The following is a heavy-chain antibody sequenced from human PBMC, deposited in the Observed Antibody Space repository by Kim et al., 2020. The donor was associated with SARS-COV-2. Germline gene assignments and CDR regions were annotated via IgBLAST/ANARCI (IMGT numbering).Heavy chain of an antibody. J-gene: IGHJ6*02. CDR2: IYYSGST. V-gene: IGHV4-59*13. Sequence: SETLSLTCTVSGGSISSYYWSWIRQPPGKGLEWIGYIYYSGSTNYNPSLKSRVTISVDTSKNQFSLKLSSVTAADTAVYYCARVRGYSSSWYHCYYYGMDVWGQGTTVTVSS. D-gene: IGHD6-13*01. CDR1: GGSISSYY. CDR3: ARVRGYSSSWYHCYYYGMDV.